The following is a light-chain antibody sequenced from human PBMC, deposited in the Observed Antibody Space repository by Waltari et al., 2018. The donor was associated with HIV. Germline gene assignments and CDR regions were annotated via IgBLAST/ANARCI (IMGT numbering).Light chain of an antibody. CDR3: TTWGGSLSGPV. CDR1: RSNIGSNY. CDR2: RNH. Sequence: QSVLTQPPSVSGTPGQRVTISCSGSRSNIGSNYVYWYQQLPGTAPKLLIYRNHQRPSGFPDRFSGSKSGTSASLAISGLRSEDEGDYHCTTWGGSLSGPVFGGGTKVTVL. V-gene: IGLV1-47*01. J-gene: IGLJ3*02.